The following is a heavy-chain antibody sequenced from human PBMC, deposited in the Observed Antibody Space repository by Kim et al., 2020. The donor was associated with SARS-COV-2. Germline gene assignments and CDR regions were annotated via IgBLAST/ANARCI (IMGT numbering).Heavy chain of an antibody. Sequence: GGSLRLSCAASGFTFSSYAMSWVRQAPGKGLEWVSAISGSGGSTYYADSVKGRFTISRDNSKNTLYLQMNSLRAEDTAVYYCAREGGITIFGVVMTYYFDTWGQGTLGTVSS. CDR2: ISGSGGST. D-gene: IGHD3-3*01. CDR3: AREGGITIFGVVMTYYFDT. J-gene: IGHJ4*02. V-gene: IGHV3-23*01. CDR1: GFTFSSYA.